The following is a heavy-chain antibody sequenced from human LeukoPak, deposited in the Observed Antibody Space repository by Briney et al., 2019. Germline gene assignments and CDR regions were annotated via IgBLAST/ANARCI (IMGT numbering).Heavy chain of an antibody. J-gene: IGHJ6*02. CDR3: ARGLAVAGTHYYCFYAMDV. Sequence: PSETLSLTCSVSGGSISSPYWGWIRQPPGKGLELIASIYHNGTPTNYNPSLKSRVTISVDTSKNQFSLKLSSVTAADTAMYYCARGLAVAGTHYYCFYAMDVWGQGTTVTVSS. CDR1: GGSISSPY. CDR2: IYHNGTPT. D-gene: IGHD6-19*01. V-gene: IGHV4-59*11.